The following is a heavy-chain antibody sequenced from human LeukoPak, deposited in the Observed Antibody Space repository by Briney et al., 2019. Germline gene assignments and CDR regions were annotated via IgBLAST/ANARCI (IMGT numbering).Heavy chain of an antibody. CDR1: GGSIGTFY. CDR2: ISYRGST. D-gene: IGHD6-19*01. Sequence: SETLFLTCAVSGGSIGTFYWTWIRQPPGKGLEWIGCISYRGSTDYNPSLKSRITISVDTSKNQFSLKLSSVTAADTAVYYCARDPAVFDAFDIWGQGTMVTVSS. CDR3: ARDPAVFDAFDI. J-gene: IGHJ3*02. V-gene: IGHV4-59*01.